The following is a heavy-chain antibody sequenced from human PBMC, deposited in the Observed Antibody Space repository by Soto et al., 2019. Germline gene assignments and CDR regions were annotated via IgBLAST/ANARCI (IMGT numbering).Heavy chain of an antibody. V-gene: IGHV1-18*01. CDR3: ARDRPYTYDYDSSGYEDWYFDL. J-gene: IGHJ2*01. CDR1: GYTFTSYG. CDR2: ISACNGNT. D-gene: IGHD3-22*01. Sequence: QVQLVQSGAEVKKPGASVKVSCKASGYTFTSYGISWVRQAPGQGLEWMGWISACNGNTNYAQKLQGRVTMTTDTSTSTADMELRSLRSDDTAVYYCARDRPYTYDYDSSGYEDWYFDLWGRGTLVTVSS.